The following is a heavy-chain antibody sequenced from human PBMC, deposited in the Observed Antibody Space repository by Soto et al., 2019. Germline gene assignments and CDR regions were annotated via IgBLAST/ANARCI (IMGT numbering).Heavy chain of an antibody. J-gene: IGHJ4*02. CDR2: MYYSGST. CDR3: ARGYLQYGYSSSWVFDY. Sequence: QVQLRESGPGLVKPSQTLSLTCTVSGGSINSGGYYWNWIRQHPGKGLEWIGYMYYSGSTYYNPFLRSRVIISADTSENQFSLKLSSVTAADTAVYFCARGYLQYGYSSSWVFDYWGQGTLVNVSS. V-gene: IGHV4-31*03. CDR1: GGSINSGGYY. D-gene: IGHD6-13*01.